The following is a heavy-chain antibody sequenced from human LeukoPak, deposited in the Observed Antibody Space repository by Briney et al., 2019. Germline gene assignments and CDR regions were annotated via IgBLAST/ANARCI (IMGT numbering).Heavy chain of an antibody. Sequence: PGGSLRLSCTVSGFTVSSNYMSWVRQAPGKGLEWVSFIYSGNTHYSDSVKGRFTISRDNSKNTLYLQMNSLRAEDTAVYYCARRAGAYSHPYDYWGQGTLVTVSS. CDR1: GFTVSSNY. V-gene: IGHV3-53*01. D-gene: IGHD4/OR15-4a*01. CDR2: IYSGNT. CDR3: ARRAGAYSHPYDY. J-gene: IGHJ4*02.